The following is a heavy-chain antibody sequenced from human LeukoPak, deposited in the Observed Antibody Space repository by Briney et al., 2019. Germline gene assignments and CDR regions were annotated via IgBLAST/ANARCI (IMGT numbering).Heavy chain of an antibody. CDR1: GGSISSYY. J-gene: IGHJ4*02. Sequence: PSETLSLTCTVSGGSISSYYWSWIRQPPGKGLEWIGYIYYSGSTNYNPSLKSRVTISGDTSKNQFSLKLSSVTAADTAVYYCARHSTTVHTGEFDYWGQGTLVTVSS. D-gene: IGHD1-1*01. CDR3: ARHSTTVHTGEFDY. CDR2: IYYSGST. V-gene: IGHV4-59*08.